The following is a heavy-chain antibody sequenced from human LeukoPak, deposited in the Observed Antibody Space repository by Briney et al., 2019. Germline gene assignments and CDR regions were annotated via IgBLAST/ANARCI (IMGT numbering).Heavy chain of an antibody. Sequence: SVKVSCKASGGTFSSYAISWVRQARGQGLEWMGGIIPIFGTANYAQKFQGRVTITADESTSTAYMELSSLRSEDTAVYYCARAGNYYGSGSYYSAWGQGTLVTVSS. J-gene: IGHJ5*02. V-gene: IGHV1-69*13. D-gene: IGHD3-10*01. CDR3: ARAGNYYGSGSYYSA. CDR1: GGTFSSYA. CDR2: IIPIFGTA.